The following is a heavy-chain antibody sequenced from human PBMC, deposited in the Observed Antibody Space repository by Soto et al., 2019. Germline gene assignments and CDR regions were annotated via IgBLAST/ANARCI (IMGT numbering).Heavy chain of an antibody. D-gene: IGHD4-4*01. J-gene: IGHJ6*02. CDR1: GGTFSSYP. CDR3: ARGRNSDYYYGMNV. CDR2: IIPLFGTA. V-gene: IGHV1-69*01. Sequence: QGQLVQAGGDVKKPGSSVKVSCKASGGTFSSYPISWVRQAPGQGLEWMGGIIPLFGTADYAQKFQGRVTFTADESTSTAYMELSSLRSEDTAVYYCARGRNSDYYYGMNVWGQGTTVTVSS.